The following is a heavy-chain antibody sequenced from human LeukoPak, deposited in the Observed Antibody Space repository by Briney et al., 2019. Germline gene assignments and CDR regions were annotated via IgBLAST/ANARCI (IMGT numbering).Heavy chain of an antibody. D-gene: IGHD3/OR15-3a*01. CDR1: GFTFSRFW. CDR2: IKQDGSEK. Sequence: GGSLRLSCAASGFTFSRFWMFWVRQAPGKGLEWVANIKQDGSEKYYVDSVEGRFTISRDSAKNSLYLQMNSLRAEDTAVYYCARGGDYHGGQVTDGYWGQGTLVTVSS. CDR3: ARGGDYHGGQVTDGY. J-gene: IGHJ4*02. V-gene: IGHV3-7*04.